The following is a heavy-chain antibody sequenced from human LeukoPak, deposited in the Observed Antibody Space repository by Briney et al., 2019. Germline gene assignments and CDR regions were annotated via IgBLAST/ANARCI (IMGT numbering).Heavy chain of an antibody. J-gene: IGHJ2*01. CDR2: IWYDGSNK. D-gene: IGHD1-26*01. CDR3: AKDRAVGASYWYFDL. CDR1: GFTLSSYG. V-gene: IGHV3-33*06. Sequence: GGSLRLSCAASGFTLSSYGMHWVRQAPGRGLEWVAVIWYDGSNKYYADSVKGRFTISRDSSKNTLFLHMNTLRAEDTAIYYCAKDRAVGASYWYFDLWGRGTLVTVSS.